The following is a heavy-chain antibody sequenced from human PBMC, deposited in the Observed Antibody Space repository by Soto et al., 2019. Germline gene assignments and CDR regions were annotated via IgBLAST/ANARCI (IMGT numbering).Heavy chain of an antibody. D-gene: IGHD4-17*01. J-gene: IGHJ4*02. CDR1: GYTFTSHD. Sequence: QVQLVQSGAEVKKSGASVKVSCKASGYTFTSHDINWVRQATGQGLEWMGWMNPNSGNTGYAQKFPGRVTMTRSTSISTAYMELSSLRSEDTAVYYCARWDYGYYARFDYWGQGTLVTVSS. CDR3: ARWDYGYYARFDY. CDR2: MNPNSGNT. V-gene: IGHV1-8*01.